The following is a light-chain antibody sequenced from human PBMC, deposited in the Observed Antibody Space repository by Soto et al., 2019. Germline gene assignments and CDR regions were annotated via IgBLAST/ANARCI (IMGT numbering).Light chain of an antibody. CDR3: LQRINWPWT. J-gene: IGKJ1*01. V-gene: IGKV1-5*01. CDR1: QSISTW. CDR2: HAS. Sequence: MTQSPDTLSSSLGERATLTCRASQSISTWLAWYQQKPGKAPKILIYHASSLETGIPARFSGSGSGTEFTLTISSLEPDDFATYYCLQRINWPWTFGQGTKVDIK.